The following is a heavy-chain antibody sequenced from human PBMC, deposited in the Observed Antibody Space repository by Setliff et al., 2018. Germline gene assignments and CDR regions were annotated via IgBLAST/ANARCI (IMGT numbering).Heavy chain of an antibody. J-gene: IGHJ6*03. Sequence: SVKVSCKASGGTFRSYGISWVRQAPGQGLEWMGGTIPMFGSTNYAQKFQDRVTIITDESTGTAYMELSSLRTEDTAVYYCAREGVDIRSSTDYRYYMDVWGKGTTVTVSS. CDR1: GGTFRSYG. CDR3: AREGVDIRSSTDYRYYMDV. V-gene: IGHV1-69*05. CDR2: TIPMFGST. D-gene: IGHD2-2*03.